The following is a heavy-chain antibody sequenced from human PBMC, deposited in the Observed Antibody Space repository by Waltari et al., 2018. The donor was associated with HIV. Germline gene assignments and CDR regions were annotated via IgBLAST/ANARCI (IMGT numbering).Heavy chain of an antibody. J-gene: IGHJ4*02. D-gene: IGHD6-13*01. V-gene: IGHV1-46*01. CDR3: ARVGGSSSWYDY. CDR2: INPSGGST. Sequence: QVQLVQSGAEVKKPGATAQVPCKPSGYTFTSYYIHWVRQAPGQGLEWMGIINPSGGSTSYAQKFQGRVTMTRDTSTSTVYMELSSLRSEDTAVYYCARVGGSSSWYDYWGQGTLVTVSS. CDR1: GYTFTSYY.